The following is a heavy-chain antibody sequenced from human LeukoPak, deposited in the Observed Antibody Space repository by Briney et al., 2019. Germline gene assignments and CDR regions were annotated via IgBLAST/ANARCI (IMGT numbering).Heavy chain of an antibody. V-gene: IGHV3-15*01. J-gene: IGHJ2*01. CDR2: IKSKIHGGTI. CDR3: ARKGWYSDL. Sequence: GGSLRLSCAASGFTFDKAWMTWVRQAPGKGLEWVGRIKSKIHGGTIDYAAPVKGRFTISRDDSENTVYLQMNSLRAEDTAVYYCARKGWYSDLWGRGTLVSVSS. CDR1: GFTFDKAW.